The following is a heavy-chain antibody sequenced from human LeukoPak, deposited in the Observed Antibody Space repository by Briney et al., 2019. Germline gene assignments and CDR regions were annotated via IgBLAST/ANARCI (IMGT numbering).Heavy chain of an antibody. CDR1: GFTFSSYA. J-gene: IGHJ4*02. V-gene: IGHV3-23*01. D-gene: IGHD5-12*01. Sequence: GGSLRLSCVASGFTFSSYAMSWFRQAPGRGLEWVSAIDGSGGSTHYADSVKGRFTISRDNSKNTLYLQMNSLRAEDTAIYYCAKDRRLPWDYFDSWGQGTLVTVSS. CDR3: AKDRRLPWDYFDS. CDR2: IDGSGGST.